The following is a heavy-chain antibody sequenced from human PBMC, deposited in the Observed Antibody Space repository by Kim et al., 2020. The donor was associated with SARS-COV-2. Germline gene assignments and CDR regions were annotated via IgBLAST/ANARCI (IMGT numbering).Heavy chain of an antibody. V-gene: IGHV4-61*01. CDR2: IYYSGST. D-gene: IGHD1-26*01. CDR3: ARFSGSYSRYFDY. J-gene: IGHJ4*02. Sequence: SETLSLTCTVSGGSVSSGSYYWSWIRQPPGKGLEWLGYIYYSGSTNYNPSLKSRVTISVDTSKNQFSLKLSSVTAADTAVYYCARFSGSYSRYFDYWGQGTLVTVSS. CDR1: GGSVSSGSYY.